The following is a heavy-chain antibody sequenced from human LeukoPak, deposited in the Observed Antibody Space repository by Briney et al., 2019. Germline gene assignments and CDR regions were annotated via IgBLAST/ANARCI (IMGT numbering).Heavy chain of an antibody. CDR3: ARHLKVADINWFDP. CDR1: GFTFSSYS. J-gene: IGHJ5*02. Sequence: GGSLRLSCAASGFTFSSYSMNWVRQAPGEGLEWVSSISSSSSYIYYADSVKGRFTISRDNAKNSLYLQMNSLRAEDTAVYYCARHLKVADINWFDPWGQGTLVTVSS. CDR2: ISSSSSYI. D-gene: IGHD6-19*01. V-gene: IGHV3-21*01.